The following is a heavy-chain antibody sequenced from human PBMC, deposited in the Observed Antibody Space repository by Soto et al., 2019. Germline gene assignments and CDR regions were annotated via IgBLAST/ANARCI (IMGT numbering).Heavy chain of an antibody. V-gene: IGHV4-59*08. CDR3: ARLLLRDAFDI. Sequence: ASETLSLTCTVSGGSISSYYWSWIRQPPGKGLEWIGYIYYSGSTNYNPSLKSRVTISVDTSKNQFSLKLSSVTAADTAVYYCARLLLRDAFDIWGQGTMVTVSS. J-gene: IGHJ3*02. CDR2: IYYSGST. CDR1: GGSISSYY. D-gene: IGHD3-22*01.